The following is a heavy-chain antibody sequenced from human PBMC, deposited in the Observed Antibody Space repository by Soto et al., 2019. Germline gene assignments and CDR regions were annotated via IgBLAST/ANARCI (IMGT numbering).Heavy chain of an antibody. J-gene: IGHJ6*02. CDR2: ISDSGGST. V-gene: IGHV3-23*01. D-gene: IGHD6-13*01. CDR3: ARSYTSGWYGYSYAMDV. Sequence: EVQLLESGGGLVQPGGSLRLSCAASGFTFSIYAMSWVRQAPGKGLEWVSGISDSGGSTYYADAVKGRFTISRDDSKNTLHLQMFSLRADDTAVYYCARSYTSGWYGYSYAMDVWGQGTTVTVSS. CDR1: GFTFSIYA.